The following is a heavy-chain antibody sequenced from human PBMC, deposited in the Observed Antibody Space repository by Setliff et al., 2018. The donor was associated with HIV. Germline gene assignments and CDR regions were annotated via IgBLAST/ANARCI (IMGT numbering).Heavy chain of an antibody. V-gene: IGHV1-8*02. CDR1: GYTFSTYG. CDR3: ARGIKLVGGVIVGSMDV. Sequence: ASVKVSCKASGYTFSTYGLTWVRQATGQGLEWMGRMNPNSGNTGYAQEIQGRVTMTRNASISTAYMELSSLRSEDTAVYYCARGIKLVGGVIVGSMDVWGKGTTVTVSS. CDR2: MNPNSGNT. D-gene: IGHD3-16*02. J-gene: IGHJ6*03.